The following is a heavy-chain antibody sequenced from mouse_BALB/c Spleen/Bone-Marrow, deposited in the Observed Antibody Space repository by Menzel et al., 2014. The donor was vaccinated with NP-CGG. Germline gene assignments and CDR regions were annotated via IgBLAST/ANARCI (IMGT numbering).Heavy chain of an antibody. Sequence: QVQLKQSGAELVRPGTSVKISCKASGYAFTNYWLDWVKQSPGHGLEWIGDIYPGSGNTYFNEKFKGNATLTADKSSSTAYMQLSSLTSEDSAVYFCARPQFISGRYYAMDYWGQGTSVTVSS. CDR1: GYAFTNYW. J-gene: IGHJ4*01. V-gene: IGHV1-63*01. D-gene: IGHD1-2*01. CDR3: ARPQFISGRYYAMDY. CDR2: IYPGSGNT.